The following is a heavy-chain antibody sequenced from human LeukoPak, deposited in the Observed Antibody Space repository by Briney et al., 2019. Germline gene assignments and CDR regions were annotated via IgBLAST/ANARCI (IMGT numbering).Heavy chain of an antibody. J-gene: IGHJ4*02. V-gene: IGHV3-30*18. CDR2: ISTDGINK. CDR3: AKVEYYDSSGYLDY. Sequence: GGSLRLSCAASGFTFSSYGMHWVRQAPVMGLEWVAAISTDGINKYYADSVKGRFTISRDNSKNTLYLQMNSLRAEDMAVYHCAKVEYYDSSGYLDYWGQGTLVTVSS. CDR1: GFTFSSYG. D-gene: IGHD3-22*01.